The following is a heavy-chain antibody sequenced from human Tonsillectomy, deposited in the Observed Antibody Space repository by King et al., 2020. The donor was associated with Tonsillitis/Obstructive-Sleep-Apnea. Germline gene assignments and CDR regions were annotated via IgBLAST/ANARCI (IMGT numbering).Heavy chain of an antibody. CDR1: KFTFSTYS. J-gene: IGHJ4*02. CDR2: ISSSRSHI. CDR3: ARRGPWDDSGGYYPFPFDY. D-gene: IGHD3-22*01. Sequence: VQLVESGGSLVKPGGSLRLSCAASKFTFSTYSMNWVRQAPGKGLEWVSSISSSRSHIYHADSVKGRFTISRDNAKNSLYLQMNSLTAEDTAVYYCARRGPWDDSGGYYPFPFDYWGQGTLVTVSS. V-gene: IGHV3-21*01.